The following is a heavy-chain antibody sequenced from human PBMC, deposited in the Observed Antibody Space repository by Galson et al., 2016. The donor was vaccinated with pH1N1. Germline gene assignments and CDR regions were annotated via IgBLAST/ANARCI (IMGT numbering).Heavy chain of an antibody. V-gene: IGHV3-23*01. CDR3: VTRRTTTTPGAIDY. CDR2: ITASGDAT. Sequence: SLRLSCAASGFTFRNHVMSWVRQAPGKGPEWVSVITASGDATFYGHSVKGRFTISRDNSRSTVSLQMTSLRADDTAVYYCVTRRTTTTPGAIDYCGHGTLVNV. CDR1: GFTFRNHV. D-gene: IGHD4-11*01. J-gene: IGHJ4*01.